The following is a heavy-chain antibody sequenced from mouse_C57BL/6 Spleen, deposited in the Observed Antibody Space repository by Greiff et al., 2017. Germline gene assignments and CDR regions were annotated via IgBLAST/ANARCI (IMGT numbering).Heavy chain of an antibody. V-gene: IGHV1-64*01. J-gene: IGHJ2*01. D-gene: IGHD1-1*01. Sequence: QVQLQQPGAELVKPGASVKLSCKASGYTFTSYWMHWVKQRPGQGLEWIGMIHPNSGSTKYNEKFKSKAKLTIDKSSSTAYMQLSSLTSEDSAVYYCARLDGSSYNYWGQGTTLTVSS. CDR1: GYTFTSYW. CDR3: ARLDGSSYNY. CDR2: IHPNSGST.